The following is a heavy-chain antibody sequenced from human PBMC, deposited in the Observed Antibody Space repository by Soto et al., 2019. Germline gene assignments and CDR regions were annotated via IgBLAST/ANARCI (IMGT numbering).Heavy chain of an antibody. Sequence: GGSLRLSCAASGFTFSSYAMHWVRQAPGKGLEWVAVISYDGSNKYYADSVKGRFTISRDNSKNTLYLQLNSLRAEDTAVYYCAKDGRQPYYYYMDVWGKGTTVTVS. V-gene: IGHV3-30*18. D-gene: IGHD2-15*01. CDR3: AKDGRQPYYYYMDV. CDR1: GFTFSSYA. J-gene: IGHJ6*03. CDR2: ISYDGSNK.